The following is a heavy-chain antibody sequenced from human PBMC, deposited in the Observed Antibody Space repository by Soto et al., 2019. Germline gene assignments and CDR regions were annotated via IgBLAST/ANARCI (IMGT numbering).Heavy chain of an antibody. CDR1: GFTFSDYS. CDR3: ARDSAYSFDY. CDR2: IGTSTSTG. V-gene: IGHV3-48*01. J-gene: IGHJ4*02. Sequence: EVQLVESGGGLVQPGGSLRLSCTASGFTFSDYSMNWVRQAPGKGLEWASYIGTSTSTGYYADSVEGRFSISRDNAKNSLNLQMNSLRAENTAVYYCARDSAYSFDYWGQGILVTVSP. D-gene: IGHD2-15*01.